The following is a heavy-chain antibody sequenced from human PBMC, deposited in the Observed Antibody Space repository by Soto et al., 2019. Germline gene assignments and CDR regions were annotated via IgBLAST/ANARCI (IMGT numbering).Heavy chain of an antibody. D-gene: IGHD2-2*01. CDR3: ARSEPAAI. V-gene: IGHV3-48*01. Sequence: PGGSLRLSCVASGFTFNIYSMNWVRQAPGKGLEWVSYISSSSSTIYCADSMKGRITISRDNAKNSLYLQMNNLRPEDTAVYYCARSEPAAIWGQGTLVTVSS. J-gene: IGHJ4*02. CDR1: GFTFNIYS. CDR2: ISSSSSTI.